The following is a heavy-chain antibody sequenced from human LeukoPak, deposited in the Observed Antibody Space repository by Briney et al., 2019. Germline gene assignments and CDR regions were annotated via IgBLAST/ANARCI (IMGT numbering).Heavy chain of an antibody. V-gene: IGHV3-11*01. J-gene: IGHJ4*02. CDR3: ARDSGWTDY. Sequence: SGGSLRLSCAASGFSFSDNYMSWTRQAPGKGLEWVSYISSSSSTIYYADSVKGRFTISRDNAKNSLYLQMNSLRAEDTAVYYCARDSGWTDYWGQGTLVTVSS. CDR2: ISSSSSTI. CDR1: GFSFSDNY. D-gene: IGHD6-19*01.